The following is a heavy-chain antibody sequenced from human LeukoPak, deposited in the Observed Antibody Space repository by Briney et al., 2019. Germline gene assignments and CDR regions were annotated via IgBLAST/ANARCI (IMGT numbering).Heavy chain of an antibody. D-gene: IGHD2-15*01. J-gene: IGHJ5*02. V-gene: IGHV4-34*01. Sequence: SETLSLTCTVPGYSITSGYYWSWIRQPPGKGLEWIGEINHSGSTNYNPSLKSRVTISVDTSKNQFSLKLSSVTAADTAVYYCATKVVVVAATLAGWFDPWGQGTLVTVSS. CDR2: INHSGST. CDR3: ATKVVVVAATLAGWFDP. CDR1: GYSITSGYY.